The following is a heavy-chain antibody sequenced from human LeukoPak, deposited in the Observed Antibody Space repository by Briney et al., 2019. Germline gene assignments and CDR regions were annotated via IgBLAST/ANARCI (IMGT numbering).Heavy chain of an antibody. J-gene: IGHJ4*02. Sequence: GGSLRLSCAASGFTFSSYGMSWVRQAPGKGLEWVSAISGSGGSTYYADSVKGRFTISRDNSKNTLYLQMNSLRAEDTAVYYCAKDLGGSGSYYYFDYWGQGTLVTVSS. V-gene: IGHV3-23*01. D-gene: IGHD3-10*01. CDR3: AKDLGGSGSYYYFDY. CDR2: ISGSGGST. CDR1: GFTFSSYG.